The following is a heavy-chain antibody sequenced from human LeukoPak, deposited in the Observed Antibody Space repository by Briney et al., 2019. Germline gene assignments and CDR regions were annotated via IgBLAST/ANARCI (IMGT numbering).Heavy chain of an antibody. CDR1: GFTFSSYA. CDR2: IRGSGGRT. D-gene: IGHD2-2*01. CDR3: AKDPYCSSTRCYAHY. Sequence: PGGSLRLSCAASGFTFSSYAMRWVRQAPGKGLEWFSAIRGSGGRTYYADSVKGRFTISRDNSKNTLYLQMNSLRAEDTAVYYCAKDPYCSSTRCYAHYWGPGTLVTVSS. J-gene: IGHJ4*02. V-gene: IGHV3-23*01.